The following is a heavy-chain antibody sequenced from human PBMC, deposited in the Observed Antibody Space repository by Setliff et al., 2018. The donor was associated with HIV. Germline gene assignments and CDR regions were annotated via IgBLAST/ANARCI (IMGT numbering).Heavy chain of an antibody. D-gene: IGHD3-10*01. J-gene: IGHJ4*02. CDR3: ARDFTMVRGVINPQYYFDY. CDR1: GYTFTSYA. Sequence: ASVKVSCKASGYTFTSYAMHWVRQAPGQRLEWMGWISAYNGNTNYAQKLQGRVTMTTDTSTSTAYMELSSLRSEDTAVYYCARDFTMVRGVINPQYYFDYWGQGTLVTVSS. CDR2: ISAYNGNT. V-gene: IGHV1-18*01.